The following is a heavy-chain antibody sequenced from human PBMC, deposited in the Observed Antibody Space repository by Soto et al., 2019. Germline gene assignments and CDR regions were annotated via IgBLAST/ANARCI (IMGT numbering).Heavy chain of an antibody. CDR3: ARGSSSSGCDY. D-gene: IGHD6-19*01. CDR1: GGSISSGGYS. CDR2: IYHSGST. V-gene: IGHV4-30-2*01. Sequence: SETLSLTCAVSGGSISSGGYSWSWTRQPPGKGLEWIGYIYHSGSTYYNPSLKSRVTISVDRSKNQFSLKLSSVTAADTAVYYCARGSSSSGCDYWGQGTLVTVSS. J-gene: IGHJ4*02.